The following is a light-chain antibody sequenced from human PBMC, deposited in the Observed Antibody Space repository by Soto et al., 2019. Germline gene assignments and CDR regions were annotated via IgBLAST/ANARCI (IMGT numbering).Light chain of an antibody. CDR1: NSDVGRYNS. V-gene: IGLV2-11*01. Sequence: QSALTQPHSVSGSPGQSVTISCTGTNSDVGRYNSVSWYQQLPGKAPKIINSAVRQRPSGVPDRFSGSKSGNTASLTISGLQADDEADYFCFSYTANDNWVFGGGTQLTVL. CDR2: AVR. CDR3: FSYTANDNWV. J-gene: IGLJ3*02.